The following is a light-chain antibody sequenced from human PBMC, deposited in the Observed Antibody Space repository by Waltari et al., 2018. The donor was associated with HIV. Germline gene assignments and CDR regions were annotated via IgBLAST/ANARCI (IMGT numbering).Light chain of an antibody. J-gene: IGKJ5*01. V-gene: IGKV3-15*01. CDR1: QSVSSY. Sequence: EIVLTQSPATLSLSPGERATLSCRASQSVSSYLAWYQQKPGQAPRLIIYEASNRATGIPTRFSGSGSGTEFTLTISSLQSEDFAVYYCQQNNNWPPITFGQGTRLEIK. CDR2: EAS. CDR3: QQNNNWPPIT.